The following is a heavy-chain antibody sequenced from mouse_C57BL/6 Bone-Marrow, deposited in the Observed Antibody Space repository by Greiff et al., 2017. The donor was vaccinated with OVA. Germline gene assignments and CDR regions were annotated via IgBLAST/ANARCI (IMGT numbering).Heavy chain of an antibody. Sequence: QVQLKQPGAELVKPGASVKLSCKASGYTFTSYWMHWVKQRPGQGLEWIGMIHPNSGSTNYNEKFKSKATLTVDKSSSTAYMQLSSLTSEDSAVYYCARSLYDGYYWFAYWGHGTLVTVSA. D-gene: IGHD2-3*01. V-gene: IGHV1-64*01. J-gene: IGHJ3*01. CDR2: IHPNSGST. CDR3: ARSLYDGYYWFAY. CDR1: GYTFTSYW.